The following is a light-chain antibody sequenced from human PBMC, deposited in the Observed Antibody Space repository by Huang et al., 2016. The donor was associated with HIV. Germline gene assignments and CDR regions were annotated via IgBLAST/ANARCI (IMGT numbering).Light chain of an antibody. V-gene: IGKV2-29*02. CDR1: QSLLLGDGKTY. CDR2: EIS. CDR3: MQSIHLRT. Sequence: IVMTQTPLSLSVPPGQPATISCKSNQSLLLGDGKTYLYWYLQRAGQSPQPLIYEISSRFSGVPDRFSGSGSGTDFTLKISRVEAGDVGIYYCMQSIHLRTFGQGTKLEIK. J-gene: IGKJ2*02.